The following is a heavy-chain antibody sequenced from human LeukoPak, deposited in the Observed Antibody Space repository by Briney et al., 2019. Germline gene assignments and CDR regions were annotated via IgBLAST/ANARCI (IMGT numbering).Heavy chain of an antibody. J-gene: IGHJ4*02. CDR2: IYYTGST. CDR1: GGSLSSHY. Sequence: SETLSLTCGASGGSLSSHYWSWIRQPPGKGLEWIGFIYYTGSTDYNPSLKSRVTISVHTSNNQGSLKMNSVTAADTAVNYVARHRASYFDLWGQGTLVTVSS. V-gene: IGHV4-59*11. CDR3: ARHRASYFDL.